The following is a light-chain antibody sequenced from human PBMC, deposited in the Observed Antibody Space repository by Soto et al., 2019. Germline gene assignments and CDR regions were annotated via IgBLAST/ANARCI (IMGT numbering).Light chain of an antibody. CDR2: GAS. J-gene: IGKJ4*01. CDR3: QQYDSSPLT. CDR1: QSVSSSY. V-gene: IGKV3-20*01. Sequence: EIVLTQSPGTLSLSTVERATLSCRASQSVSSSYLAWYQQKPGQAPRLLIYGASSRATGIPDRFSGSGSGTDFTLTISRLEPEDFAVYYCQQYDSSPLTFGGGTKVEIK.